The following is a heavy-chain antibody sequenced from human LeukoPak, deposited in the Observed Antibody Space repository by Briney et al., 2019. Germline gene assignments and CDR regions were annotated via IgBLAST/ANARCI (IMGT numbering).Heavy chain of an antibody. V-gene: IGHV3-21*01. D-gene: IGHD5-24*01. CDR3: ARAMAVPANNDY. Sequence: GGSLRLSCTTSGFTFSSYTMNWVRQAPGKGLDWVSSISSSSSDIYYADSVKDRFTIFRDNAKNSVYLQMNGLRAEDTAVYYCARAMAVPANNDYWGQGTLVTVSS. CDR2: ISSSSSDI. J-gene: IGHJ4*02. CDR1: GFTFSSYT.